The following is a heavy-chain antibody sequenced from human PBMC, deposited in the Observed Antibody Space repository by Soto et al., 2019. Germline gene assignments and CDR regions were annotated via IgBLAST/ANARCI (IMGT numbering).Heavy chain of an antibody. Sequence: GGSLRLSCAASGFTFSSYAMSWVRQAPGKGLEWVSAISGSGGSTYYADSVKGRFTISRDNSKNTLYLQMNSLRAEDTAVYYCAKPKIGGDYVYYMDVWGKGTTVTVSS. D-gene: IGHD4-17*01. CDR2: ISGSGGST. CDR1: GFTFSSYA. V-gene: IGHV3-23*01. CDR3: AKPKIGGDYVYYMDV. J-gene: IGHJ6*03.